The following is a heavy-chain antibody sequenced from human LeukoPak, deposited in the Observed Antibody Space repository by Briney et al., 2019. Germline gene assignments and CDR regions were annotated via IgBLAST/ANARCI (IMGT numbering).Heavy chain of an antibody. D-gene: IGHD5-18*01. J-gene: IGHJ4*02. Sequence: GASVKVSCKASGYTFTGYYMHWVRQAPGQGLEWMGWISAYNGNTNYAQKLQGRVTMTTDTSTSTAYMELRSLRSDDTAVYYCARVERGYSYGYELKHHYYFDYWGQGTLVTVSS. CDR1: GYTFTGYY. CDR3: ARVERGYSYGYELKHHYYFDY. CDR2: ISAYNGNT. V-gene: IGHV1-18*04.